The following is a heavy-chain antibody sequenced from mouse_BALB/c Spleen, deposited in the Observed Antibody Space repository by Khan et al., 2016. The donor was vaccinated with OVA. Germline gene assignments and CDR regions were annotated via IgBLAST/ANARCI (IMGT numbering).Heavy chain of an antibody. CDR1: GYTFINYW. CDR2: INPSTGYT. CDR3: ARRGLRWDFDY. Sequence: VQLKQSGAELAKPGASVKMSCKVSGYTFINYWILWVKQRPGQGLEWIGYINPSTGYTEYNQNFKDKATLTADKSSSTAYMQLSSLTSEDSAVYYCARRGLRWDFDYWGQGTTLTVSS. J-gene: IGHJ2*01. D-gene: IGHD1-1*01. V-gene: IGHV1-7*01.